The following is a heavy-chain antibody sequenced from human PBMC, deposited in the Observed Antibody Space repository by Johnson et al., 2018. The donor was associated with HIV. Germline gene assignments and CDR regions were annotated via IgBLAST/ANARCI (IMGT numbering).Heavy chain of an antibody. CDR3: AKDGATRAFEI. D-gene: IGHD1-26*01. J-gene: IGHJ3*02. CDR2: IRYDGSDK. V-gene: IGHV3-30*02. Sequence: QMLLVESGGGVVQPGGSLRLSCAASGFTFSSYGMHWVRRTPGKGLEWVAFIRYDGSDKSYADSVKGRFTISSDNSKNTLHLQMNSLRAEDTAGSYWAKDGATRAFEIWGQGTMVTVSS. CDR1: GFTFSSYG.